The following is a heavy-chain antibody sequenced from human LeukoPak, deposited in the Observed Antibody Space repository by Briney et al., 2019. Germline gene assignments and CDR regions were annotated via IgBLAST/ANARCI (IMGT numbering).Heavy chain of an antibody. CDR2: ISAYNGNT. V-gene: IGHV1-18*01. CDR1: GYTFTSYG. Sequence: GASVKVSCKASGYTFTSYGISWVRQAPGQGLEWMGWISAYNGNTNYAQKLQGRVTMTRDTSISTAYMELSRLRSDDTAVYYCARAYCSSTSCYRKNPLRMGYYFDYWGQGTLVTVSS. J-gene: IGHJ4*02. D-gene: IGHD2-2*02. CDR3: ARAYCSSTSCYRKNPLRMGYYFDY.